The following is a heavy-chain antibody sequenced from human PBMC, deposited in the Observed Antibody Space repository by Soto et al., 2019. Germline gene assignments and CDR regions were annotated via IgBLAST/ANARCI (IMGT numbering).Heavy chain of an antibody. J-gene: IGHJ6*02. D-gene: IGHD6-6*01. V-gene: IGHV1-18*01. Sequence: QVQLVQSGAEVKKPGASLKVSCKASGYTFTSYGISWVRQAPGQCLEWMRWISAYNGNTNYAQKLKGRVTMTTDTSMSTAYMERRVRKSDDTAMYYCARDDSSSFQHVYYYYGMDFCGQWTTVTVSS. CDR1: GYTFTSYG. CDR2: ISAYNGNT. CDR3: ARDDSSSFQHVYYYYGMDF.